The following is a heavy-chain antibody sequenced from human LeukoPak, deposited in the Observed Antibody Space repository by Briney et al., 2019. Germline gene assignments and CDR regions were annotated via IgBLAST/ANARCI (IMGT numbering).Heavy chain of an antibody. J-gene: IGHJ4*02. V-gene: IGHV4-34*01. CDR2: INHSGST. Sequence: MTSETLSLTCAVYGVSFSGDYWSWIRQPPGKGLEWIGEINHSGSTNYNPSLKSRVTISVDTSKNQFSLTLSSVTAADTAVYYCRIKGASFDYWGQGTLVTVSS. CDR1: GVSFSGDY. CDR3: RIKGASFDY. D-gene: IGHD4/OR15-4a*01.